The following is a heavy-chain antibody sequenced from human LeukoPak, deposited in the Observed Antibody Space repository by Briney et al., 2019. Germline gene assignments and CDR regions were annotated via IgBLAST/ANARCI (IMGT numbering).Heavy chain of an antibody. J-gene: IGHJ4*02. CDR2: IRYDGTNK. D-gene: IGHD1/OR15-1a*01. CDR3: AKSTGEQLYFRDFDY. V-gene: IGHV3-30*02. CDR1: GFTFSRYG. Sequence: PGGSLRLSCAASGFTFSRYGMHWVRQAPGKGLQWVAFIRYDGTNKYYADSEKGRFTVSRHNSKNTLYLQMNSLRAEDTAVYYCAKSTGEQLYFRDFDYWGQGTLVTVAS.